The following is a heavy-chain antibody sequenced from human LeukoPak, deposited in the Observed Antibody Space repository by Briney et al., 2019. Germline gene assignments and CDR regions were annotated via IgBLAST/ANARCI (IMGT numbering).Heavy chain of an antibody. J-gene: IGHJ4*02. Sequence: SETLSLTCTVSGGSINSSNYYWGWIRQPPGKGLEWIGTIYYRGSTYYNPSLKSRVTISVDTSKNQFSLKLSSVTAADTAVYYCARYSSSWYPFDYWGQGTLVTVSS. CDR2: IYYRGST. D-gene: IGHD6-13*01. CDR3: ARYSSSWYPFDY. CDR1: GGSINSSNYY. V-gene: IGHV4-39*07.